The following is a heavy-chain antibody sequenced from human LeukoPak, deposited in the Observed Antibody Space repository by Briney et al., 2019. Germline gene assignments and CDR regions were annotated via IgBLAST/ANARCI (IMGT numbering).Heavy chain of an antibody. CDR3: AKRVRANAGATDS. CDR1: GFTFSDSA. CDR2: ISGDGINT. V-gene: IGHV3-23*01. Sequence: GGSLRLSCAASGFTFSDSAMIWVRQVPGKGLEWVSGISGDGINTYYADSVKARFTISRDNSRNTLFLQMDGLRAEDTAVYYCAKRVRANAGATDSWGQGTLASVSS. J-gene: IGHJ4*02. D-gene: IGHD1-26*01.